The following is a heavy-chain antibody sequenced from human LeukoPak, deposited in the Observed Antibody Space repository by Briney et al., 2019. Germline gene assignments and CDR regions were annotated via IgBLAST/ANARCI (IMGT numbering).Heavy chain of an antibody. Sequence: SETLSLTCTVSGGSISSYYWSWIRQPPGKGLEWIGYIYYSGSTNYNPSLKSRVTISVDTSKNQFSLKLSSVTAADTAVYYCASGTTYYGMDVWGRGTTFTVSS. D-gene: IGHD2/OR15-2a*01. V-gene: IGHV4-59*01. CDR1: GGSISSYY. J-gene: IGHJ6*02. CDR3: ASGTTYYGMDV. CDR2: IYYSGST.